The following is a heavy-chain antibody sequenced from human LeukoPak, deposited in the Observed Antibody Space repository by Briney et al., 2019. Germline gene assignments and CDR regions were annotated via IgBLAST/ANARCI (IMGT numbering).Heavy chain of an antibody. J-gene: IGHJ4*02. CDR3: ASTYYYGSGSPQAY. D-gene: IGHD3-10*01. CDR1: GYTFTSYG. V-gene: IGHV1-18*01. Sequence: GASVKVSCKASGYTFTSYGISWVRQAPGQGLEWMGWISAYNGNTNYAQKLQGRVTMTTDTSTSTAYMELRSLRSDDTAVYYRASTYYYGSGSPQAYWGQGTLVTVSS. CDR2: ISAYNGNT.